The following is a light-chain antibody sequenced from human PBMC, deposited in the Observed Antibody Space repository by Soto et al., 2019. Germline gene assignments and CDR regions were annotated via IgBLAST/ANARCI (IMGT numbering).Light chain of an antibody. J-gene: IGKJ2*01. CDR3: QQYNSYPYT. V-gene: IGKV1-5*03. Sequence: DIQMTQSPSTLSASVGDRVTITCRASQRITNWLVWYQQKPGKAPKVLIYKASSLETGVSSRFSGSGSGTEFTLTISSLQPDDFATYYCQQYNSYPYTFGQGTKLEIK. CDR1: QRITNW. CDR2: KAS.